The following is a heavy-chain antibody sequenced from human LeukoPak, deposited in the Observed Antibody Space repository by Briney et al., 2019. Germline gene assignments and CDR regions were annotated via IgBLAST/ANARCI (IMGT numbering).Heavy chain of an antibody. Sequence: GGSLRLSCAASGFSFSGYGMHWVRQAPGKGLEWVAFIRYDGSNEYYADSVKGRFTITRDKSKNTLSLQMNGLRVEDTAVYYCAKVMPPGRIRFYSYYMDVWGKGTTVTVS. CDR2: IRYDGSNE. J-gene: IGHJ6*03. CDR1: GFSFSGYG. CDR3: AKVMPPGRIRFYSYYMDV. V-gene: IGHV3-30*02. D-gene: IGHD2-15*01.